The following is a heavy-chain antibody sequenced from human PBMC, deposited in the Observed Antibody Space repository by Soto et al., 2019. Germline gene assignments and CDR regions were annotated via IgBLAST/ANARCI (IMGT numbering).Heavy chain of an antibody. V-gene: IGHV1-8*01. CDR2: MQPSTGRT. D-gene: IGHD1-26*01. CDR3: ARGVSAGVDY. Sequence: ASVKVSCKASGYSFTSLDINWVRQTAGQGLEWMGWMQPSTGRTGYTQKFQGRVTMTRDTSINTAYMELTTLTSDDTAFYYCARGVSAGVDYWGQGTLVTVSS. J-gene: IGHJ4*02. CDR1: GYSFTSLD.